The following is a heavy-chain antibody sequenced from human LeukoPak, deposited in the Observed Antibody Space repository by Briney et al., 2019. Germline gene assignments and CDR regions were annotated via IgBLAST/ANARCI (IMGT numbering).Heavy chain of an antibody. CDR2: IKQDGSEK. CDR3: ARRGVYDFWSGFIDY. V-gene: IGHV3-7*01. Sequence: GGSLRLSCAASGFTFSSYWMSWVRQAPGKGLEWVANIKQDGSEKYYVDSVKGRFTISRDNAKNSLYLQMNSLRAEDTAVYYCARRGVYDFWSGFIDYWGQGTLVTASS. CDR1: GFTFSSYW. D-gene: IGHD3-3*01. J-gene: IGHJ4*02.